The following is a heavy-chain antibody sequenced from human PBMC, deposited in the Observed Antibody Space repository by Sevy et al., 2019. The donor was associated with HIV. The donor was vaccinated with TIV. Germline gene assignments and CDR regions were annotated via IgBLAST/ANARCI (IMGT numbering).Heavy chain of an antibody. Sequence: SETLSLTCSVSGDSISGYYWSWIRQPPGKGLEWIGYIHYGGSTNYNPSLKGRVTISVDTSKNQFSLKLSSVTAADTAVYYCARHNNRDADNSFDYWGQGTLVTVSS. D-gene: IGHD2-2*01. CDR3: ARHNNRDADNSFDY. CDR1: GDSISGYY. CDR2: IHYGGST. V-gene: IGHV4-59*08. J-gene: IGHJ4*02.